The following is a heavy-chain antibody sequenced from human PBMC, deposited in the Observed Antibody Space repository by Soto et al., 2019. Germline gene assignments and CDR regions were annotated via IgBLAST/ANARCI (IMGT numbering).Heavy chain of an antibody. CDR3: APAGYCSGDSCPNSYYSMVV. Sequence: GGSLRLSCAASGFTFSSYWMSWVRQAPGKGLEGVANIKQEGSEKYYVDSGKGRFTISRANAKNSLYLQMNSLRAEDTAVYYCAPAGYCSGDSCPNSYYSMVVWGKGTTVSVSS. V-gene: IGHV3-7*01. CDR1: GFTFSSYW. CDR2: IKQEGSEK. J-gene: IGHJ6*03. D-gene: IGHD2-15*01.